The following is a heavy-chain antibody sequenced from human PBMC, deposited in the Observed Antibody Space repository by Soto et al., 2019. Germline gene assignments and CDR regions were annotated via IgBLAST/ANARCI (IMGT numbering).Heavy chain of an antibody. CDR3: ARDRWYYDFWSGYPPPENYYYYMDV. CDR2: IYYSGST. J-gene: IGHJ6*03. Sequence: SETLSLTCTVSGGSISSYYWTWIRQPPGKGLEWIGYIYYSGSTNYNPSLKSRVTISVATSKTQFSLKLSSVTAADTAVYYCARDRWYYDFWSGYPPPENYYYYMDVWGKGTTVTVSS. D-gene: IGHD3-3*01. V-gene: IGHV4-59*12. CDR1: GGSISSYY.